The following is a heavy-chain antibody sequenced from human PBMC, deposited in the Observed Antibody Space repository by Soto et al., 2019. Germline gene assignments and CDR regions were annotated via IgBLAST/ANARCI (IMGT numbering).Heavy chain of an antibody. CDR3: ARPTDPDCGGECYSGPLDY. CDR1: GFTVSDHY. J-gene: IGHJ4*02. D-gene: IGHD2-21*01. V-gene: IGHV3-66*01. Sequence: DVQVVESGGGLVQPGGSLRLSCTVSGFTVSDHYMSWVRQAPGKGLEWVSVIYPGGNPYYPASVKGRFTISRDDSRNTLHLQMNNLRVEERAVYYCARPTDPDCGGECYSGPLDYWGQGSLVTVSP. CDR2: IYPGGNP.